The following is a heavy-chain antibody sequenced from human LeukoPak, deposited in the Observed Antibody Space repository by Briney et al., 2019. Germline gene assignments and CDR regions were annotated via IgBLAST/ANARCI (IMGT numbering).Heavy chain of an antibody. CDR2: INTDGSST. J-gene: IGHJ4*02. Sequence: GGSLRLSCAASGFTFSSYWMHWVRQAPGKGLVWVSRINTDGSSTSYADSVKGRFTISRDNAKNTLYLQMNSLRAEDTAVYYCARGRTHDYGVDYFDYWGQGTLVTVSS. CDR1: GFTFSSYW. D-gene: IGHD4-17*01. CDR3: ARGRTHDYGVDYFDY. V-gene: IGHV3-74*01.